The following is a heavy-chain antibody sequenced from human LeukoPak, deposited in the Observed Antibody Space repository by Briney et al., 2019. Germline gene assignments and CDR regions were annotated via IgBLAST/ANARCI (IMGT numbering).Heavy chain of an antibody. J-gene: IGHJ3*02. CDR3: ARAIFGVVEGAFDI. Sequence: ASVKVSCKASGYTFTSYGISWVRQAPGQGPEWMGWISAYSTYNGNTNYAQKFQGRVTMTTDTSTSTAYMELRSLRSDDTAVYYCARAIFGVVEGAFDIWGQGTMVTVSS. CDR1: GYTFTSYG. D-gene: IGHD3-3*01. CDR2: ISAYSTYNGNT. V-gene: IGHV1-18*01.